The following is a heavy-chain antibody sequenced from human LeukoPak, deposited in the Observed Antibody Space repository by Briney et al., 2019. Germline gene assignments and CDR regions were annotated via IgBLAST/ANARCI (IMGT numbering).Heavy chain of an antibody. CDR1: GFIFRNYE. CDR3: ARADSSGWSLFDY. Sequence: PGGSLRHFRGASGFIFRNYEMNWVRQAPGKGLEWIAYISTSAATIYYADSVKGRFTISRDNAKSSLYLQMNTLRADDTAAYYCARADSSGWSLFDYWGQGNLVTVSS. D-gene: IGHD6-13*01. V-gene: IGHV3-48*03. CDR2: ISTSAATI. J-gene: IGHJ4*02.